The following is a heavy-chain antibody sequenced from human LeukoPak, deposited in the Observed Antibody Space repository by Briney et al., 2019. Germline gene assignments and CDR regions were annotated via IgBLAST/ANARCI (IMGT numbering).Heavy chain of an antibody. Sequence: GGSLRLSCAASGFTFSNYAMSWVRQAPGKGLEWVSAISGSGDNTYYADSVNGRFTFSRDNAKNTLYLQMNSLSAEDTAVYYCARDFLHLGGWGQGTMVTVSS. CDR3: ARDFLHLGG. D-gene: IGHD3-16*01. CDR1: GFTFSNYA. J-gene: IGHJ3*01. CDR2: ISGSGDNT. V-gene: IGHV3-23*01.